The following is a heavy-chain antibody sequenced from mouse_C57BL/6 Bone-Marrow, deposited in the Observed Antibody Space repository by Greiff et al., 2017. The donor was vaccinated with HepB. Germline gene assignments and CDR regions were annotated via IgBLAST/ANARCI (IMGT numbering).Heavy chain of an antibody. Sequence: EVKLMESGGDLVKPGGSLKLSCAASGFTFSSYGMSWVRQTPDKRLEWVATISSGGSYTYYPDIVKGRFTISSDNTKTTLYLQMSSLKSEDTAMYYCARQGVKRGYYAMDYWGQGTSVTVSS. CDR2: ISSGGSYT. V-gene: IGHV5-6*01. CDR1: GFTFSSYG. D-gene: IGHD2-2*01. CDR3: ARQGVKRGYYAMDY. J-gene: IGHJ4*01.